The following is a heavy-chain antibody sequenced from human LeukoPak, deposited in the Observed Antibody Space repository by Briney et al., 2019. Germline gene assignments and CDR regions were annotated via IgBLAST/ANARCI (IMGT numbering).Heavy chain of an antibody. D-gene: IGHD1-26*01. Sequence: GGSLRLSCAASGFTFDDYAMHWVRQAPGKGLEWVSGISWNSGSIEYADSVKGRFTISRDSSRNTLFLHMNTLRAEDTAIYYCAKDRTVGASYWYFDLWGRGTLVTVSS. CDR2: ISWNSGSI. CDR3: AKDRTVGASYWYFDL. CDR1: GFTFDDYA. V-gene: IGHV3-9*01. J-gene: IGHJ2*01.